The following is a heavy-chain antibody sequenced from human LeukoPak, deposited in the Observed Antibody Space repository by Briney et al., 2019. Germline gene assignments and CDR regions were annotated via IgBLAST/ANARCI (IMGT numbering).Heavy chain of an antibody. D-gene: IGHD6-6*01. CDR1: GFIFNNYI. V-gene: IGHV3-21*01. CDR2: ITGSGSFV. Sequence: PGWALRLSCAVSGFIFNNYIMNWVRQAPGKGLDWVSSITGSGSFVYYADSVNGRFTISRDNAKHSLFLQMNRLRAEDRAADYCGRDSSGPWFDTWGQGTLGTVSS. CDR3: GRDSSGPWFDT. J-gene: IGHJ5*02.